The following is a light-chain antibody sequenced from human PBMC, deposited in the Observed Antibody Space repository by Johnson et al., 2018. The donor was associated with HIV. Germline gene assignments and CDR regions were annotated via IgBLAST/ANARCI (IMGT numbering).Light chain of an antibody. CDR3: GTWDSSLSAGGV. V-gene: IGLV1-51*01. CDR1: STKIGNKY. CDR2: DNN. J-gene: IGLJ1*01. Sequence: QSVLTQPPSVSAAPGQKVTISCSGSSTKIGNKYVSWYQQLPGTAPKLLIYDNNKRPSGIPDRFSGSKSGTSATLGITGLQTGAEADYYGGTWDSSLSAGGVFGTGTKVTVL.